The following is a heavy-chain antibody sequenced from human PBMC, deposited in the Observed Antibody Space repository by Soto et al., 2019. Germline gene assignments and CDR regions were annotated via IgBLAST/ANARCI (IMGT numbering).Heavy chain of an antibody. V-gene: IGHV1-18*01. J-gene: IGHJ6*02. CDR2: ISAYNGNT. CDR3: ASIGELVFPDENYYDGMDV. Sequence: GASVKVSCKASGYSFTSYGISWVRQAPGQGLEWMGWISAYNGNTNYAQKLQGRVTMTTDTSTSTAYMELRSLRSEDTAVYYCASIGELVFPDENYYDGMDVWGQGTTVTVSS. CDR1: GYSFTSYG. D-gene: IGHD2-21*02.